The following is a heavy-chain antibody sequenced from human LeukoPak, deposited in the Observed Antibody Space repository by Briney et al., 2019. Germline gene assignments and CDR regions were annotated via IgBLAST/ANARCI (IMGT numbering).Heavy chain of an antibody. J-gene: IGHJ4*02. CDR2: IYYSGST. Sequence: SETLSLTCTVSGGSISSSSYYWGWIRQPPGKGLEWIGSIYYSGSTYYNPSLKSRVTISVDTSKNQFSLKLSSVTAADTAVYYCARGERRYYDSSGYSLGVFDYWGQGTLVTVSS. CDR3: ARGERRYYDSSGYSLGVFDY. V-gene: IGHV4-39*07. CDR1: GGSISSSSYY. D-gene: IGHD3-22*01.